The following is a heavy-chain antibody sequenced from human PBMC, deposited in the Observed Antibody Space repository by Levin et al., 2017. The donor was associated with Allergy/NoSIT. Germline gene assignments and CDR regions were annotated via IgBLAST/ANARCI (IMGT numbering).Heavy chain of an antibody. D-gene: IGHD1-26*01. V-gene: IGHV3-33*01. CDR3: ARDRSGDYFYH. Sequence: GGSLRLSCEASGFPFNHYGMHWVRQAPGKGLEWVAFILYDGSKTYYRDSVKGRFTVSRDNSKNTLYLQMNSLRVADTAVYFCARDRSGDYFYHWGKGTLVTVSS. J-gene: IGHJ4*02. CDR2: ILYDGSKT. CDR1: GFPFNHYG.